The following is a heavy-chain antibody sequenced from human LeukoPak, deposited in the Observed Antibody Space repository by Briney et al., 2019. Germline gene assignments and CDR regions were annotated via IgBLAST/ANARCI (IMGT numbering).Heavy chain of an antibody. J-gene: IGHJ4*02. D-gene: IGHD4-11*01. CDR2: IYSGGSP. CDR3: ARGRQCDF. CDR1: GFIVSANY. Sequence: GRSLRLSCAASGFIVSANYTNWVRQAPGKGLEWVSVIYSGGSPFYADSVKGRFTISRDNSKNTVYLQMNSLRVEDTAVYYCARGRQCDFWGQGTLVTVSS. V-gene: IGHV3-53*01.